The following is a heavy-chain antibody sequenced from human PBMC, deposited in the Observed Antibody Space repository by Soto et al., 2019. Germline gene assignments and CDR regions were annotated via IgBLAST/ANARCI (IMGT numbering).Heavy chain of an antibody. CDR2: IYYSGST. J-gene: IGHJ6*02. V-gene: IGHV4-39*01. Sequence: SETLSLTCTVSGGSISSSSYYWGWSRQPPGKGLEWIGSIYYSGSTYYNPSLKSRVTISVDTSKNQFSLKLSSVTAADTAVYYCARVGYYDSSGYEYYGMDVWGQGTTVTVSS. D-gene: IGHD3-22*01. CDR3: ARVGYYDSSGYEYYGMDV. CDR1: GGSISSSSYY.